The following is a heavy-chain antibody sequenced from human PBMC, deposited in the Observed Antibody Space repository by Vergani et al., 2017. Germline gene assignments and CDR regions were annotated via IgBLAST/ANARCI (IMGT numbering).Heavy chain of an antibody. D-gene: IGHD2-21*02. CDR2: ISSNGGST. V-gene: IGHV3-64D*06. CDR1: GFTFSSYA. Sequence: EVQLVESGGGLVQPGGSLRLSCSASGFTFSSYAMHWVRQAPGKGLEYVSAISSNGGSTYYADSVKGRFTISRDNSKNTLYLQMSSLRAEDTAVYYCVKEETLAYCGGDCFSGFDYWGQGTTVTVSS. CDR3: VKEETLAYCGGDCFSGFDY. J-gene: IGHJ4*03.